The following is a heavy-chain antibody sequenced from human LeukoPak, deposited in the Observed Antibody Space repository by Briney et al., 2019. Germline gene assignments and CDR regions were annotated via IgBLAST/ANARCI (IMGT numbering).Heavy chain of an antibody. CDR3: AREKYCGGDRLYFDY. CDR2: IYSGGST. J-gene: IGHJ4*02. Sequence: GGSLRLSCAASGFTVSSNYMSWVRQAPGKGLEWVSVIYSGGSTYYADSVKGRFTISRDNSKNTLYLQMNSLRAEDTAVYYCAREKYCGGDRLYFDYWGQGTLVTVSS. V-gene: IGHV3-53*01. D-gene: IGHD2-21*02. CDR1: GFTVSSNY.